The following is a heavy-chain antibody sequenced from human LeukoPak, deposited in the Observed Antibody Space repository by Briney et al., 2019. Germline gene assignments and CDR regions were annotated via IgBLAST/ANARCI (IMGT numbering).Heavy chain of an antibody. J-gene: IGHJ4*02. CDR2: IYYSGST. CDR3: ARDGYNWNGGYFDY. CDR1: GVSITSYY. V-gene: IGHV4-59*01. Sequence: PSETLSLTCTVSGVSITSYYWSWIRQPPGKGLEWIGYIYYSGSTNYNPSPKSRVTISVDTSKNQFSLKLSSVTAADTAVYYCARDGYNWNGGYFDYWGQGTLVTVSS. D-gene: IGHD1-20*01.